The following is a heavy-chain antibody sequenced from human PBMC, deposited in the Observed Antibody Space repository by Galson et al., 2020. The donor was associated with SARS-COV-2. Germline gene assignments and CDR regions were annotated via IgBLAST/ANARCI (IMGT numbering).Heavy chain of an antibody. CDR1: GFTFSSYS. CDR3: ARDLSSITIFGVGRYGMDV. J-gene: IGHJ6*02. CDR2: ISSSSSTI. D-gene: IGHD3-3*01. Sequence: GESLKISCAASGFTFSSYSMNWVRQAPGKGLEWVSYISSSSSTIYYADSVKGRFTISRDNAKNSLYLQMNSLRDEDTAVYYCARDLSSITIFGVGRYGMDVWGQGTTVTVSS. V-gene: IGHV3-48*02.